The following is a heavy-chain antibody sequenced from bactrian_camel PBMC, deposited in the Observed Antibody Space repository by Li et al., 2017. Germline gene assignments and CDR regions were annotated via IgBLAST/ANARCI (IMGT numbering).Heavy chain of an antibody. D-gene: IGHD4*01. Sequence: DVQLVESGGGSVQAGGSLRLSCAASGYTYSRKCMGWFRQVPGKEREVVATIVRSTGRAYYGDSVKGRFTISQDNGKNNLYLQMDSLKVEDTAVYYCAADITIPSQPCGYGYNFWGQGTQVTVS. CDR3: AADITIPSQPCGYGYNF. CDR1: GYTYSRKC. V-gene: IGHV3S59*01. J-gene: IGHJ4*01. CDR2: IVRSTGRA.